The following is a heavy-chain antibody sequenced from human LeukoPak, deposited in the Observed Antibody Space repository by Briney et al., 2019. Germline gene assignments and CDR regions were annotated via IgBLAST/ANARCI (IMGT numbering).Heavy chain of an antibody. J-gene: IGHJ4*02. D-gene: IGHD7-27*01. V-gene: IGHV1-8*01. CDR2: MSPRSGNT. CDR1: GYTFTNYD. CDR3: ARGPPNWGFDY. Sequence: ASVKVSCKASGYTFTNYDINWVRQATGQGLKWMGWMSPRSGNTGYAQKFQGRVTMTRSTSISTAYMELSSLRSEDTAVYYCARGPPNWGFDYWGQGTLVTVSS.